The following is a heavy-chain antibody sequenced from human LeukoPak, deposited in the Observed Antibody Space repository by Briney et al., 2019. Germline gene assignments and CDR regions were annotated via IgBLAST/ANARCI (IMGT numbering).Heavy chain of an antibody. V-gene: IGHV1-2*02. CDR1: GYTFTGYY. J-gene: IGHJ4*02. Sequence: ASVKFSCKASGYTFTGYYMHWVRHAPGQGLEWMGWINPNSGGTNYAQKFEGRVTMTRDTSISTAYMELSSLRSDDTAMYYCARPSSTWWPTFDYWGQGTLVTVSS. CDR3: ARPSSTWWPTFDY. CDR2: INPNSGGT. D-gene: IGHD6-13*01.